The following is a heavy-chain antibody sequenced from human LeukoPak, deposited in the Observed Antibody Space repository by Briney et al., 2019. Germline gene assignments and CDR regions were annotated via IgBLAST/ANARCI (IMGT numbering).Heavy chain of an antibody. CDR2: IYYSGST. Sequence: SETLSLTCTVSGGSISSYYWSWIRQPPGKGLEWIGYIYYSGSTNYNPSLKSRVTISVDTSKNQFSLKLSSVTAADTAVYYCARATYGGNQNYYYYYMDVWGKGTTVTVSS. V-gene: IGHV4-59*01. CDR1: GGSISSYY. J-gene: IGHJ6*03. CDR3: ARATYGGNQNYYYYYMDV. D-gene: IGHD4-23*01.